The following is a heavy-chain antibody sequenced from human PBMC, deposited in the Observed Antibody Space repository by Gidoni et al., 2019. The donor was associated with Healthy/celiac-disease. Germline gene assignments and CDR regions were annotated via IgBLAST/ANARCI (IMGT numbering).Heavy chain of an antibody. CDR2: ISHSGST. J-gene: IGHJ5*02. V-gene: IGHV4-4*02. Sequence: QVQLQESGPGLVKPSGPLSLTCAVSGGSISSSNWWSWVRQPPGKGLEWIGEISHSGSTNYNPSLKSRVTISVDKSKNQFSLKLSSVTAADTAVYYCARDSAGYSYGWWFDPWGRGTLVTVSS. CDR1: GGSISSSNW. CDR3: ARDSAGYSYGWWFDP. D-gene: IGHD5-18*01.